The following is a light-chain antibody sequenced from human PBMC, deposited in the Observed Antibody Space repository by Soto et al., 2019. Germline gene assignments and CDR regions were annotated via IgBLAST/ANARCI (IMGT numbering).Light chain of an antibody. Sequence: QSALTQPASVSGSPGQSITISCTGTSSDVGSYNLVSWYQQHPGKAPKLMIYEVSKRPSGVSNRFSGSKSGNTASLTISGLQAEDEADYYCCSYAGSSTDVVFGGGTKLPVL. J-gene: IGLJ2*01. V-gene: IGLV2-23*02. CDR1: SSDVGSYNL. CDR2: EVS. CDR3: CSYAGSSTDVV.